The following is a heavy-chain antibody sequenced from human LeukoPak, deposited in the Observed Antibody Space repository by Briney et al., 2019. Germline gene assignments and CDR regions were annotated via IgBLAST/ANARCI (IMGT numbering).Heavy chain of an antibody. J-gene: IGHJ4*02. Sequence: PSETLSLTCAVYGGSFSGCYWSWIRQPPGKGLEWIGEINHSGSTNYSPSLKSRVTISVDTSKNQFSLKLSSVTAADTAVYYCASTYCSNTSCYVFFDYWGQGTLVTVSS. V-gene: IGHV4-34*01. CDR2: INHSGST. CDR3: ASTYCSNTSCYVFFDY. D-gene: IGHD2-2*01. CDR1: GGSFSGCY.